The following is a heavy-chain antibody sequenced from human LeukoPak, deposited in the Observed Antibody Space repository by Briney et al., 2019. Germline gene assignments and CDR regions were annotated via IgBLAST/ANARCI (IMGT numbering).Heavy chain of an antibody. Sequence: ASEKVSCKASGFRVSDYLIHWIRQAPGQGPQYMGWINPDNGGTHYSQHFQVRVTMTRDTSVSTVYMELTSLSSDDTAVYFCARGLFGTTWFDFWGQGTLVTVSS. CDR3: ARGLFGTTWFDF. V-gene: IGHV1-2*02. J-gene: IGHJ4*02. CDR2: INPDNGGT. D-gene: IGHD1-1*01. CDR1: GFRVSDYL.